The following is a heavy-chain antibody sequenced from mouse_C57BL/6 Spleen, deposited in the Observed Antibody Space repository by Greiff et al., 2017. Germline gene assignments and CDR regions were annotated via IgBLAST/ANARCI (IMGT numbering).Heavy chain of an antibody. V-gene: IGHV3-6*01. CDR2: ISYDGSN. CDR3: AREGGSSYFYFDY. J-gene: IGHJ2*01. Sequence: EVKLMESGPGLVKPSQSLSLTCSVTGYSITSGYYWNWIRQFPGNKLEWMGYISYDGSNNYNPSLKNRISITRDTSKNQFFLKLNSVTTEDTATYYCAREGGSSYFYFDYWGQGTTLTVSS. CDR1: GYSITSGYY. D-gene: IGHD1-1*01.